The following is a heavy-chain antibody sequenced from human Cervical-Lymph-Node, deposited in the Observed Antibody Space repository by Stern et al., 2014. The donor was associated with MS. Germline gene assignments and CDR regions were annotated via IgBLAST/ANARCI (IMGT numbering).Heavy chain of an antibody. Sequence: VQPVESGGGVVQPGRSLRLSCAASGFTFSSFGMHWVRQAPGKGLEWLAVISYDGTIKYYADSMEGRFTISRDNSKNTLYLQLNGLRTEDTAVYYCATASPGSSWYHPDYWGQGTLVTVSS. CDR1: GFTFSSFG. D-gene: IGHD6-13*01. CDR2: ISYDGTIK. V-gene: IGHV3-30*03. CDR3: ATASPGSSWYHPDY. J-gene: IGHJ4*02.